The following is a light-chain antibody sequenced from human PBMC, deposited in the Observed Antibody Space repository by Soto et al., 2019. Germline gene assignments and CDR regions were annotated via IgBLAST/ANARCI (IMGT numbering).Light chain of an antibody. V-gene: IGLV2-14*03. J-gene: IGLJ3*02. Sequence: QSVLTQPASVSGSPGQSITISCSGTTYDVGGYNYVSWYQQHPGKAPKLLIYGVTDRPSGVSSRFSGSKSGNAASLTISGLQAEDEGDYYCSSYTSSYTWIFGGGTKVTVL. CDR1: TYDVGGYNY. CDR3: SSYTSSYTWI. CDR2: GVT.